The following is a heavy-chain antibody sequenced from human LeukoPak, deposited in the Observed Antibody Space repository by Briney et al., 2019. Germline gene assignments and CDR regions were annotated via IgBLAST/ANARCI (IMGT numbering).Heavy chain of an antibody. CDR2: IYPDDSDT. Sequence: GESLKISCKASGYSFTTYWIGWVRQMPGKGLEWMGIIYPDDSDTKYSPSFQGQVTISADKSISTAYLQWSSLKASDTAMYYCAGGYLDAFDIWGQGIMVTVSS. CDR3: AGGYLDAFDI. CDR1: GYSFTTYW. V-gene: IGHV5-51*01. D-gene: IGHD3-22*01. J-gene: IGHJ3*02.